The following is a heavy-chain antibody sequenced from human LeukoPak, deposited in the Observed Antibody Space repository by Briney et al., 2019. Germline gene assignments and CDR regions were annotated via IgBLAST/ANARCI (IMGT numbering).Heavy chain of an antibody. V-gene: IGHV3-30-3*01. CDR3: ARAKKGTRYCSGGSCYGMDV. D-gene: IGHD2-15*01. CDR1: GFTFSSYA. Sequence: ESGGGVVQPGRSLRLSCAASGFTFSSYAMHWVRQAPGKGLEWVAVISYDGSNKYYADSVKGRFTISRDNSKNTLYLQMNSLRAEDTAVYYCARAKKGTRYCSGGSCYGMDVWGQGTTVTVSS. CDR2: ISYDGSNK. J-gene: IGHJ6*02.